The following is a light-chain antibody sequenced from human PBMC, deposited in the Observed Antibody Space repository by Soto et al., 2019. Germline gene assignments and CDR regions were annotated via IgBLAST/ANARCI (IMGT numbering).Light chain of an antibody. CDR3: SSYTSSSSYV. J-gene: IGLJ1*01. CDR2: LQDSGNY. CDR1: SGHKTYM. V-gene: IGLV4-60*03. Sequence: QSVLTQSSSASASLGSSVKLTCTLSSGHKTYMIAWHQQQPGKAPRSLMKLQDSGNYNKGSGVPDRFSGSSSGADRYLSISNVQSEDEADYYCSSYTSSSSYVFGTGTKLTVL.